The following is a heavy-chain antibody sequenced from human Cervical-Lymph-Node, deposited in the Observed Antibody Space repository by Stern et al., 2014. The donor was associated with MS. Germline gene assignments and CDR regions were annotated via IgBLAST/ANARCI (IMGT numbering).Heavy chain of an antibody. D-gene: IGHD5-24*01. Sequence: EVHLVESGGGLVKPGGSLRLSCAASGFTFSSYSMNWVRQAPGKGLEWVSSISSSSSYIYYADSVKGRFTISRDNAKNSLYLQMNSLRAEDTAVYYCASGGGRDGYNLCDYWGQGTLVTVSS. CDR3: ASGGGRDGYNLCDY. V-gene: IGHV3-21*01. CDR2: ISSSSSYI. CDR1: GFTFSSYS. J-gene: IGHJ4*02.